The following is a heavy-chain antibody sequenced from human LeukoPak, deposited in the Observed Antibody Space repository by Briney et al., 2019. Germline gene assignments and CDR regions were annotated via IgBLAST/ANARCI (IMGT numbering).Heavy chain of an antibody. CDR1: GYTFTSYY. CDR3: ARARILTGYYQPERPGYYYGMDV. Sequence: GASVKVSCKASGYTFTSYYMHWVRQAPGQGLEWMGIINPSGGSTSYAQKFQGRVTITADKSTSTAYMELSSLRSEDTAVYYCARARILTGYYQPERPGYYYGMDVWGQGTTVTVSS. D-gene: IGHD3-9*01. J-gene: IGHJ6*02. CDR2: INPSGGST. V-gene: IGHV1-46*01.